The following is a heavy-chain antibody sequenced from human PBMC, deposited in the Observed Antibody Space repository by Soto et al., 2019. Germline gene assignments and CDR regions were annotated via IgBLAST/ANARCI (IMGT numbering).Heavy chain of an antibody. J-gene: IGHJ5*02. D-gene: IGHD6-19*01. CDR1: GGSISSGGYS. Sequence: SETLSLTCAVSGGSISSGGYSWSWIRQPPGKGLEWIGYIYHSGSTYYNPSLKSRATISVDRSKNQFSLKLSSVTAADTAVYYCARGRGIAVAGTSNWFDPWGQGTLVTVSS. CDR3: ARGRGIAVAGTSNWFDP. V-gene: IGHV4-30-2*01. CDR2: IYHSGST.